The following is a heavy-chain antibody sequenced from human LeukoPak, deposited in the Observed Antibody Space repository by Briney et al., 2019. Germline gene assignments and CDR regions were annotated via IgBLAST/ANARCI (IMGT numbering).Heavy chain of an antibody. CDR3: ARSDGYGLVGI. CDR1: GGSISNYY. J-gene: IGHJ3*02. V-gene: IGHV4-59*12. CDR2: IYSSGST. Sequence: SETLSLTCTVSGGSISNYYWSWIRQPPGKRLEWIGSIYSSGSTYYNPSLKSRVIIIIDTPKNHFSLTLSSVTAADTAVYYCARSDGYGLVGIWGQGTMVTVSS. D-gene: IGHD3-10*01.